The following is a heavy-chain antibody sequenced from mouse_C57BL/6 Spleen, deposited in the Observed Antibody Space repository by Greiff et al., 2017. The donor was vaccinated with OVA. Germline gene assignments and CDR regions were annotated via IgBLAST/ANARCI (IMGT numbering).Heavy chain of an antibody. Sequence: QVQLQQPGAELVMPGASVKLSCKASGYTFTSYWMHWVKQRPGQGLEWIGEIDPSDSYTNYNQKFKGKSTLTVDKSSSTAYMQLSSLTSEDSAVYYCARSYGSSLYFDYWGQGTTLTVSS. CDR1: GYTFTSYW. V-gene: IGHV1-69*01. D-gene: IGHD1-1*01. CDR3: ARSYGSSLYFDY. CDR2: IDPSDSYT. J-gene: IGHJ2*01.